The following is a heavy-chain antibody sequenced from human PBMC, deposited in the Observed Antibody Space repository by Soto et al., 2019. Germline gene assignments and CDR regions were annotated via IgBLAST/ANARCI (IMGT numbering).Heavy chain of an antibody. CDR1: GYTFTSYD. Sequence: ASVKVSCKASGYTFTSYDINWVRQATGQGLEWMGWMNPNSGNTGYAQKFQGRVTMTRNTSISTAYMELSSLRSEDTAVYYCARGHLTRITIFGVVIFNWFDPWGQGTLVTVSS. D-gene: IGHD3-3*01. CDR3: ARGHLTRITIFGVVIFNWFDP. V-gene: IGHV1-8*01. J-gene: IGHJ5*02. CDR2: MNPNSGNT.